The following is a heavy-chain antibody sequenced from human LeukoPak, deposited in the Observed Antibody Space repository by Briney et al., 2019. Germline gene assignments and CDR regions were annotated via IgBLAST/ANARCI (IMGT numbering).Heavy chain of an antibody. CDR2: IYHSGTT. Sequence: SETLSLTCTVSGGSISSSRNYWGWNRQPPGQGLEWITSIYHSGTTYYNLSLKSRVTIFVHTSDNQFSLKLSSVTAADTAAYYCATGGGIAVAHAWGQGIVVTVSS. J-gene: IGHJ4*02. V-gene: IGHV4-39*01. CDR3: ATGGGIAVAHA. D-gene: IGHD6-19*01. CDR1: GGSISSSRNY.